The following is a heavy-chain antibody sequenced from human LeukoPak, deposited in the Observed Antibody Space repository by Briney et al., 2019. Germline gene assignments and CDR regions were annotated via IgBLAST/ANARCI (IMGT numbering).Heavy chain of an antibody. D-gene: IGHD6-13*01. Sequence: PSETLSLTCTVSGGSIGSYYWSWIRQPPGKGLEWIGYIYYSGSTNYNPSLKSRVTISVDTSKNQFSLKLSSVTAADTAVYYCARNAAHFDNWGQGTLITVSS. V-gene: IGHV4-59*01. CDR1: GGSIGSYY. CDR3: ARNAAHFDN. CDR2: IYYSGST. J-gene: IGHJ4*02.